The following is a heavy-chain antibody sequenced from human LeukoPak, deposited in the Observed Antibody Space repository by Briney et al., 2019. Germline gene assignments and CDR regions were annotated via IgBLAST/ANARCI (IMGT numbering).Heavy chain of an antibody. V-gene: IGHV3-48*03. CDR2: ISSSGSTI. CDR3: ARAYSGSYFDY. J-gene: IGHJ4*02. Sequence: GGSLRLSCAASGFTFSSYEMNWVRQASGKGLEWVSYISSSGSTIYYAESVKGRFTISRDNAKNSLYLQMDSLRAEDTAVYYCARAYSGSYFDYWGQGTLVTVSS. CDR1: GFTFSSYE. D-gene: IGHD1-26*01.